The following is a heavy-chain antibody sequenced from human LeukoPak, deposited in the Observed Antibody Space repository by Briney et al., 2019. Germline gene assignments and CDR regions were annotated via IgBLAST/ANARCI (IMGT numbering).Heavy chain of an antibody. CDR1: GYTFTSYG. D-gene: IGHD3-10*01. V-gene: IGHV1-18*01. CDR2: ISAYNGNT. Sequence: ASVKVSCKASGYTFTSYGISWVRQAPGQGLEWMGWISAYNGNTNYAQKLQGRVTMTTDTSTSTAYMELRSLRSEDTAMYYCARDKRGSDAFDIWGQGTMVTVSS. CDR3: ARDKRGSDAFDI. J-gene: IGHJ3*02.